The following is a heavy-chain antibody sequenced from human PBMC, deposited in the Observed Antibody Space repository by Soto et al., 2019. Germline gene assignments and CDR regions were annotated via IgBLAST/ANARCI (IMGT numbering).Heavy chain of an antibody. Sequence: QVQLQESGPGLVKPSGTLSLTCAVSGGSISSSNWWSWVRQPPGKGLEWIGEIYHSGSTNYNPSLKSRFTIPVDKSKHRVSLKLGSVPAADTAVYSCARTPWDGYTGYYLDYWGQGTLVTVSS. V-gene: IGHV4-4*02. D-gene: IGHD5-18*01. J-gene: IGHJ4*02. CDR3: ARTPWDGYTGYYLDY. CDR2: IYHSGST. CDR1: GGSISSSNW.